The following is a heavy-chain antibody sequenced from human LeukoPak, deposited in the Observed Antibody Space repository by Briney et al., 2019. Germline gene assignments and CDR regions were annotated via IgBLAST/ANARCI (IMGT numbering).Heavy chain of an antibody. CDR1: GYRFSIYS. CDR2: ISGYNGNA. J-gene: IGHJ3*01. CDR3: ARVLTTVTTYGFDL. V-gene: IGHV1-18*01. Sequence: ASVKVSCKASGYRFSIYSISWVRQAPGQGLERMGWISGYNGNAIYAQKLQGRLTMTTDTSTTTASMELRSLRSDDTAVYYCARVLTTVTTYGFDLWGQGTMVTVSS. D-gene: IGHD4-11*01.